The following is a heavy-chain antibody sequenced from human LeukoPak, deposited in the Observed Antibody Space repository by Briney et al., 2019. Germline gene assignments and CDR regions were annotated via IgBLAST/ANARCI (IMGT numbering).Heavy chain of an antibody. CDR1: GFTFSSYA. J-gene: IGHJ4*02. Sequence: GGSLRLSCAASGFTFSSYAMSWVRQAPGKGLEWVSAISGSGGSTYYADSVKGRFTISRDNSKNTLYLQMNSLRAEDTAVYYCATSPDITMIVVVILLYFDCWGQGTLVTVSS. V-gene: IGHV3-23*01. CDR3: ATSPDITMIVVVILLYFDC. CDR2: ISGSGGST. D-gene: IGHD3-22*01.